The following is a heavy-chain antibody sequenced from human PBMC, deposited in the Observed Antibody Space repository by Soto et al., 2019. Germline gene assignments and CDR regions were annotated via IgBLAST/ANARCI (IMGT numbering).Heavy chain of an antibody. CDR2: IYYSGST. CDR1: GGSISSYY. J-gene: IGHJ4*02. Sequence: SETLSLTCTVSGGSISSYYWSWIRQPPGKGLEWIGYIYYSGSTNYNPSLKSRVTISVDTSKNQFSLKLSSVTAADTAVYYCARLWLGDYVEYWGQGTLVTVSS. V-gene: IGHV4-59*08. CDR3: ARLWLGDYVEY. D-gene: IGHD6-19*01.